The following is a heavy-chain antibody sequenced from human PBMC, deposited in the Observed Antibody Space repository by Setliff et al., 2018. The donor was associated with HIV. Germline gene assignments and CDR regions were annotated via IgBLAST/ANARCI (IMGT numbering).Heavy chain of an antibody. Sequence: SETLSLTCTVSGASIRSQYWSWIRKPPGKGLEWIGYISYSGSTNYNPSLESRVAMSVDTSKQFSLEVSSVTAADTAVYYCARTRGYSYGTLAGFDYWGQGTLVTVSS. CDR1: GASIRSQY. V-gene: IGHV4-59*11. J-gene: IGHJ4*02. CDR2: ISYSGST. D-gene: IGHD5-18*01. CDR3: ARTRGYSYGTLAGFDY.